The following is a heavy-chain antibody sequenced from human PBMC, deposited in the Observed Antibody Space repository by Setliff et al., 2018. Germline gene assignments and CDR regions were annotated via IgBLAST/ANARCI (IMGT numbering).Heavy chain of an antibody. Sequence: PSETLSLTCTVSGGSISSYYWSWIRQPAGKGLGWIGHIYIGGSANYNPSLKSRVTMSIDTSKNQFFLKLNSVTAADMAVYYCAREQWLDPPGYYYMDVWAKGTTVTVSS. V-gene: IGHV4-4*07. CDR1: GGSISSYY. J-gene: IGHJ6*03. D-gene: IGHD6-19*01. CDR2: IYIGGSA. CDR3: AREQWLDPPGYYYMDV.